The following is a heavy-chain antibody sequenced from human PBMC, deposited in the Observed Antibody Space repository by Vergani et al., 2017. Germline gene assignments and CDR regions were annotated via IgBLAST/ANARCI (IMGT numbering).Heavy chain of an antibody. Sequence: EVQLVESGGGLVQPGGSLRLSCAASGFTFSSYWMSWVRQAPGKGLEWVANIKQDGSEKYYVDSVKGRFTISRDNAKNSLYLQMNSLRAEDTAVYYCAIDLVVLAAAGTDAFDIWGQGTMVTVSS. CDR2: IKQDGSEK. CDR3: AIDLVVLAAAGTDAFDI. CDR1: GFTFSSYW. J-gene: IGHJ3*02. V-gene: IGHV3-7*01. D-gene: IGHD6-13*01.